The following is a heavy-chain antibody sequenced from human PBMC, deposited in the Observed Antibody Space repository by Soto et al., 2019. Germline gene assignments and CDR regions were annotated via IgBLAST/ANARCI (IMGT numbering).Heavy chain of an antibody. CDR3: SRASDYYDSRGYYYRYYFDY. D-gene: IGHD3-22*01. V-gene: IGHV3-66*01. CDR1: GFTVNNNY. Sequence: EVQLVESGGGLVQPGGSLRLSCAASGFTVNNNYMSWVRQAPGKGLEWVSVIYSGGSTYYADSVMGRFTISRDNSKNTLHLQMNSLRAEDTAVYYCSRASDYYDSRGYYYRYYFDYWGQGALVTVSS. CDR2: IYSGGST. J-gene: IGHJ4*02.